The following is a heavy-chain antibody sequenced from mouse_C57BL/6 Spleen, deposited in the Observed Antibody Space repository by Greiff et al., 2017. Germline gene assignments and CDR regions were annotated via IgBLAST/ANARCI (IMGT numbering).Heavy chain of an antibody. D-gene: IGHD1-1*01. CDR2: ISYDGSK. J-gene: IGHJ1*03. CDR3: ARDLHYYGSSYWYFDV. CDR1: GYSITSGYY. Sequence: EVQRVESGPGLVKPSQSLSLTCSFTGYSITSGYYWNWIRQFPGNKLEWMGYISYDGSKNYNPALKNRISITRDTSKNQFFLKLNSVTTEDTATYYCARDLHYYGSSYWYFDVWGTGTTVTVSS. V-gene: IGHV3-6*01.